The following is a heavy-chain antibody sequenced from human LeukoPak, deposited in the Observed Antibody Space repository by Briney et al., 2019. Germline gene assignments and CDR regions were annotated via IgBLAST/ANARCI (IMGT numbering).Heavy chain of an antibody. CDR3: AKVKSAMVPIFDY. CDR2: ISAISGIS. CDR1: GFTFSSYA. D-gene: IGHD3-10*01. V-gene: IGHV3-23*01. Sequence: GGSLRLSCGASGFTFSSYAVSWVRQAPGKGLEWVSLISAISGISYYADSVKGRFTISRDNANNTLYLQMNSLRAEDTTVYYCAKVKSAMVPIFDYWGQGTQVTVSS. J-gene: IGHJ4*02.